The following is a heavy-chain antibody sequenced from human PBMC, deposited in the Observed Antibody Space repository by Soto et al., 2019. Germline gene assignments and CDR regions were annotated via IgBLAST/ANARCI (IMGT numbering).Heavy chain of an antibody. CDR3: ARGMIRGVVYYGVEV. CDR2: MSFDGSYK. Sequence: QEQLVESGGGAVQPGRSLRLSCTASGFSFSSYDMHWVRQAPGEGLEWVSAMSFDGSYKHYADSAKGRFTISRDNSENTLYLQMNGLRPEDTAVYFCARGMIRGVVYYGVEVWGQGTTVTVS. CDR1: GFSFSSYD. V-gene: IGHV3-30*03. D-gene: IGHD3-10*01. J-gene: IGHJ6*02.